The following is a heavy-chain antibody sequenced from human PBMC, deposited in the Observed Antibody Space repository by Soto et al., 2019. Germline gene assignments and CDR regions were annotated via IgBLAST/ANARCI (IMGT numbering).Heavy chain of an antibody. Sequence: SETLSLTCTVSGGSISSGDYYWSWIRQPPGKGLEWIGYIYYSGSTYYNPSLKSRVTISVDTSKNQFSLRLSSVTAADTAVYYCARGRYYDYSGYFHWGQGTLVTVSS. CDR2: IYYSGST. CDR1: GGSISSGDYY. V-gene: IGHV4-30-4*01. D-gene: IGHD3-22*01. CDR3: ARGRYYDYSGYFH. J-gene: IGHJ4*02.